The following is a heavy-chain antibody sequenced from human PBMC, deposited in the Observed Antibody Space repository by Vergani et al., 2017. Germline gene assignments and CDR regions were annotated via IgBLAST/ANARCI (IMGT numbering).Heavy chain of an antibody. Sequence: QVQLVQSGAEVKKPGASVKVSCKASGYTFTSYAMHWVRQAPGQRLEWMGWINAGNGNTKYSQKFQGRVTITRDPSASTAYMELSSLRSEDTAVYYCARGEVVVAPSGAFDIWGQGTMVTVSS. CDR1: GYTFTSYA. V-gene: IGHV1-3*01. CDR2: INAGNGNT. D-gene: IGHD2-15*01. J-gene: IGHJ3*02. CDR3: ARGEVVVAPSGAFDI.